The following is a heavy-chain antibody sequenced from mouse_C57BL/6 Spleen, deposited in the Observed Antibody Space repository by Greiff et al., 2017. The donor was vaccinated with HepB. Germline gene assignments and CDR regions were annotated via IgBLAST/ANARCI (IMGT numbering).Heavy chain of an antibody. CDR3: TTGIVTTSFAY. CDR2: INPENGDT. CDR1: GFNIKDDY. Sequence: VQLQQSGAELVRPGASVKLSCTASGFNIKDDYMHWVKQRPEQGLEWIGWINPENGDTEYASKFQGKATITADTSSNTAYLQLSSLTSEDTAVYYCTTGIVTTSFAYWGQGTLVTVSA. J-gene: IGHJ3*01. D-gene: IGHD2-12*01. V-gene: IGHV14-4*01.